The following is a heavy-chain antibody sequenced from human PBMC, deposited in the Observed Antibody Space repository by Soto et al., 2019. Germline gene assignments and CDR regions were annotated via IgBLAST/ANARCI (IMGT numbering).Heavy chain of an antibody. J-gene: IGHJ6*02. Sequence: GGSLRLSCAASGFTFSTFWMTWVRQAPGRGLEWVANIKQDGSEKYYVDSVKGRFTISRDNAKNSLYLQMNGLRAEDTAVYYCTRGNNGWYRYYYAMDVWGQGTTVTVSS. V-gene: IGHV3-7*04. D-gene: IGHD6-19*01. CDR3: TRGNNGWYRYYYAMDV. CDR1: GFTFSTFW. CDR2: IKQDGSEK.